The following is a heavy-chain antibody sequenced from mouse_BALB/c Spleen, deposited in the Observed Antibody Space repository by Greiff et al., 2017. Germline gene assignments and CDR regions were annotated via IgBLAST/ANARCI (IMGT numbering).Heavy chain of an antibody. V-gene: IGHV5-6*01. Sequence: EVQGVESGGDLVKPGGSLKLSCAASVFTFSSYGMSWVRQTPDKRLEWVATISSGGSYTYYPDSVKGRFTISRDNAKNTLYLQMSSLKSEDTAMYYCARHRGNHLYYAMDYWGQGTSVTVSS. CDR3: ARHRGNHLYYAMDY. D-gene: IGHD2-1*01. J-gene: IGHJ4*01. CDR2: ISSGGSYT. CDR1: VFTFSSYG.